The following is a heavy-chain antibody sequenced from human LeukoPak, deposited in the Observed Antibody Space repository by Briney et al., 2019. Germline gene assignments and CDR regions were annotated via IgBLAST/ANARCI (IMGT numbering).Heavy chain of an antibody. CDR3: ARGPHWDPHFDY. CDR1: GFTFTAYD. V-gene: IGHV1-2*02. Sequence: ASVKVSCKASGFTFTAYDMHWVRQAPGQGLEWMGWINPNSGGTNYAQKFQGRVTMTRDTSISTAYMELSRLRSDDTAVYYCARGPHWDPHFDYWGQGTLVTVSS. D-gene: IGHD7-27*01. J-gene: IGHJ4*02. CDR2: INPNSGGT.